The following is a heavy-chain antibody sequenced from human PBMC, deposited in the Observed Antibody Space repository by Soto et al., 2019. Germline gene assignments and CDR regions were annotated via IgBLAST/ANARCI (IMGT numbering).Heavy chain of an antibody. CDR1: GFTFGSYA. V-gene: IGHV3-23*01. CDR2: ISGSGGST. D-gene: IGHD6-6*01. Sequence: PGGSLRLSCAASGFTFGSYAMSWVRQAPGKGLEWVSAISGSGGSTYYADSVKGRFTISRDNSKNTLYLQMNSLRAEDTAVYYCAKGSSSIAARPYYYYGMDVWGQGTTVTVSS. J-gene: IGHJ6*02. CDR3: AKGSSSIAARPYYYYGMDV.